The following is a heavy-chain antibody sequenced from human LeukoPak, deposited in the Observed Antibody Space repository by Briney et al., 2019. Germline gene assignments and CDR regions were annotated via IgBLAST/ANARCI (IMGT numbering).Heavy chain of an antibody. Sequence: ASVKVSCKASGGTFSSYAISWVRQAPGQGLEWMGWISAYNGNTNYAQKLQGRVTMTTDTSTSTAYMELRSLRSDDTAVYYCAREHYDILTEVWFDPWGQGTLVTVSS. V-gene: IGHV1-18*01. CDR2: ISAYNGNT. CDR3: AREHYDILTEVWFDP. J-gene: IGHJ5*02. CDR1: GGTFSSYA. D-gene: IGHD3-9*01.